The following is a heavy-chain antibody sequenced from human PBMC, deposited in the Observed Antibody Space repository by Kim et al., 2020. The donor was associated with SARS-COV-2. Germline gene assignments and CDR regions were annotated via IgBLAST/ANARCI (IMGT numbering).Heavy chain of an antibody. D-gene: IGHD2-2*01. Sequence: SETLSLTCTVSGGSVSSGSYYWNWIRQPPGKGLEWIGYIYYSGSTNYNPSLKSRVTISVDTSKNQFSLKLSSVTAADTAVYYCASLYCSSTSCYFSYFDLWGRGTLVTVSS. CDR2: IYYSGST. CDR3: ASLYCSSTSCYFSYFDL. J-gene: IGHJ2*01. CDR1: GGSVSSGSYY. V-gene: IGHV4-61*01.